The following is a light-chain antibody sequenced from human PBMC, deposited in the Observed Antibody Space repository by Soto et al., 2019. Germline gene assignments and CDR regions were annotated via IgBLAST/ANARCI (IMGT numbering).Light chain of an antibody. V-gene: IGLV4-69*01. CDR2: LNSDGSH. J-gene: IGLJ2*01. Sequence: QSVLTQSPSASASLGASVKLTCTLSSGHSSYVITWHQQQPEKGPRYLMKLNSDGSHNKGDGIPDRFSGSSSGAERYLTISSLQSEDEADYYCQTWGTGIHLVFGGGTKLTVL. CDR1: SGHSSYV. CDR3: QTWGTGIHLV.